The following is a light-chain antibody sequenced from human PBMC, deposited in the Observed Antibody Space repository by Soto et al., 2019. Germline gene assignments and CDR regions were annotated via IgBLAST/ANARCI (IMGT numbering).Light chain of an antibody. Sequence: EIVLTQSPATLSLSPGERATLSCGASQTISNNFLAWYQQRPGLAPRLLIYDASNRAAGIPDRFSGSGSGTGFTLTISRLEPEDFAVYYCQQFDKLITFGGGTKVEI. V-gene: IGKV3D-20*01. J-gene: IGKJ4*01. CDR2: DAS. CDR3: QQFDKLIT. CDR1: QTISNNF.